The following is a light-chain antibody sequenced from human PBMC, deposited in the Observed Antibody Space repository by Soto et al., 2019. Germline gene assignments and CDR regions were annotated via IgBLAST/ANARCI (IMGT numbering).Light chain of an antibody. J-gene: IGKJ1*01. CDR3: QQYNSYRA. CDR2: KAS. CDR1: QSIDSW. Sequence: IQMTQAPYSLSASVGDRVTITCRASQSIDSWLAWHQQKPGKAPKLLISKASSLESGVPSRFSGSGSGTEFTLTISSLQPDDFATYYCQQYNSYRAFGQGTKVDIK. V-gene: IGKV1-5*03.